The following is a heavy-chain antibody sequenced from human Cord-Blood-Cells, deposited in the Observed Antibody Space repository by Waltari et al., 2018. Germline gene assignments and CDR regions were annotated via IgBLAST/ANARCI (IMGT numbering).Heavy chain of an antibody. Sequence: QVQLQASGPGLVKPSATLSLTCPVSGGSVRSGSDYWSWIRQPPGTGLEWIGYIYYSGSTNYNPSLKSRVTISVDTSKNQFSLKLSSVTAADTAVYYCARDSSGWYDYWGQGTLVTVSS. CDR1: GGSVRSGSDY. D-gene: IGHD6-19*01. CDR2: IYYSGST. CDR3: ARDSSGWYDY. V-gene: IGHV4-61*01. J-gene: IGHJ4*02.